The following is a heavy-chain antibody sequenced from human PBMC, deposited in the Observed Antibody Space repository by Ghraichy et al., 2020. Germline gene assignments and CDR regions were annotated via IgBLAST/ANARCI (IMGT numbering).Heavy chain of an antibody. V-gene: IGHV1-69*13. CDR2: IIPIFGTA. CDR1: GGTFSSYA. J-gene: IGHJ4*02. CDR3: ARDPALYSAYGDYAPLDY. D-gene: IGHD4-17*01. Sequence: SVKVSCKASGGTFSSYAISWVRQAPGQGLEWMGGIIPIFGTANYAQKFQGRVTITADESTSTAYMELSSLRSEDTAVYYCARDPALYSAYGDYAPLDYWGQGTLVTVSS.